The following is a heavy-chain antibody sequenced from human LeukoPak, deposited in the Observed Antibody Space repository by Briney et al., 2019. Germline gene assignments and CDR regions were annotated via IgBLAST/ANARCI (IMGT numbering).Heavy chain of an antibody. D-gene: IGHD6-19*01. CDR3: TKDLMAGFSSGWYLAY. CDR2: TGGSDDNT. V-gene: IGHV3-23*01. J-gene: IGHJ4*02. Sequence: GGSLRLSCEGSGFSFNGYAMSWVRQAPGKGLEWVAVTGGSDDNTHYADSVKGRFSISRDTSENRLFLQMNSLRPDDSALYYCTKDLMAGFSSGWYLAYWGQGTLVTVSS. CDR1: GFSFNGYA.